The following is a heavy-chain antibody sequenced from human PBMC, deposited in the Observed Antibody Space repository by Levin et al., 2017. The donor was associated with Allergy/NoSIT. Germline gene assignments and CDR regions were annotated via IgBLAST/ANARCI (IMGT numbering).Heavy chain of an antibody. J-gene: IGHJ3*02. Sequence: PGGSLRLSCAASGFTFDDYAMHWVRQTPGKGLEWVSGISWNSDTIGYADSVKGRFTISRDNAKNSLYLQMNSLRAEDTALYYCAKEKWAETTGAPLDMWGQGTMVTVSS. CDR1: GFTFDDYA. CDR3: AKEKWAETTGAPLDM. CDR2: ISWNSDTI. D-gene: IGHD4-17*01. V-gene: IGHV3-9*01.